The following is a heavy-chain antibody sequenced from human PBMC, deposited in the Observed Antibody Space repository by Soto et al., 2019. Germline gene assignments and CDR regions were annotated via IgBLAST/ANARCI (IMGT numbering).Heavy chain of an antibody. J-gene: IGHJ6*02. CDR1: GASISTYY. Sequence: PSETLSLTCTVSGASISTYYWSWIRQPPGKGLEWIGYIYNSGSTNYNPSLKSRVTISVDTSKNQFSLKLSSVTAADTAVYYCAGTLVGATIGVWGQGTTVTVSS. V-gene: IGHV4-59*01. CDR3: AGTLVGATIGV. D-gene: IGHD1-26*01. CDR2: IYNSGST.